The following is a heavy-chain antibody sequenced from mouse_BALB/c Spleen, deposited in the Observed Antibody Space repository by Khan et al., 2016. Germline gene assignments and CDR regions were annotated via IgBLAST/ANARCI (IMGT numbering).Heavy chain of an antibody. CDR3: TRYGSRFPYYFDY. V-gene: IGHV1S34*01. CDR1: GYSFTGYY. Sequence: LVKTGASVKISCKASGYSFTGYYMHWVKQSHGKSLEWIGYISCYNGATSYNQKFKGKATFTVDTSSSTAYMQFNSLTSEDSAVYYCTRYGSRFPYYFDYWGQGTTLTVSS. CDR2: ISCYNGAT. D-gene: IGHD1-1*01. J-gene: IGHJ2*01.